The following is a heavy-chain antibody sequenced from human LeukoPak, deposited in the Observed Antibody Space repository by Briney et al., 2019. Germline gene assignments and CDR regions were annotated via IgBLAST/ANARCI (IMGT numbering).Heavy chain of an antibody. CDR2: INPSGGST. CDR3: ATDHSMANTAWWFDP. Sequence: GASVKVSCKASGYTFTSYYMHWVRQAPGQGLEWTGIINPSGGSTSYAQKFQGRVTMTRDTSTSTVYMELSSLRSEDTAFYYCATDHSMANTAWWFDPWGQGTLVTVSS. V-gene: IGHV1-46*01. CDR1: GYTFTSYY. J-gene: IGHJ5*02. D-gene: IGHD5-24*01.